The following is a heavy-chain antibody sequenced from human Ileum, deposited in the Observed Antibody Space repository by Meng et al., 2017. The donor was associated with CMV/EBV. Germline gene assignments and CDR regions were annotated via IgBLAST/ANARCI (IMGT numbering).Heavy chain of an antibody. D-gene: IGHD5-12*01. CDR3: AREKSGSHFDS. Sequence: QLQLHGAGPGLVKPSGSLSLPGTLSGGSWSNWDYYWAYIRQSPGRGLEWIGSVYYNGRTYSNSSLASRVSMSLDTSKNPFSLRLSSVAAADTAMYFCAREKSGSHFDSWGQGTLVTVSS. CDR1: GGSWSNWDYY. CDR2: VYYNGRT. J-gene: IGHJ4*02. V-gene: IGHV4-39*07.